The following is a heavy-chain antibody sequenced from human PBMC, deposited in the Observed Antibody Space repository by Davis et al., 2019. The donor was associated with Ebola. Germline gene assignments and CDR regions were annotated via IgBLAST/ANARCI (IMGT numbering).Heavy chain of an antibody. CDR1: GFTVSSNY. J-gene: IGHJ4*02. CDR2: IYSSGDT. Sequence: GESLKISCAASGFTVSSNYMSWNYMGWVRQAPGKGLEWVSVIYSSGDTYYTDSVKGRFTISTDNSKNTLYLQKSTLRAEDTAVYYYARQTEYYDSSCYHRRDYWGQGTLVTGSS. V-gene: IGHV3-66*02. D-gene: IGHD3-22*01. CDR3: ARQTEYYDSSCYHRRDY.